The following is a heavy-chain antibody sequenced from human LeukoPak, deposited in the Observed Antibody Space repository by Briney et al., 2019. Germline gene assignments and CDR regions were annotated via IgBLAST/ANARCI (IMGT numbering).Heavy chain of an antibody. V-gene: IGHV1-8*01. Sequence: GASVTVSCKASGYTFTSYDINWVRQATGQGLEWMGWMNPNSGNTGYAQKFQGRVTMTRNTSISTAYMELSSLRSEDTAVYYCARGGTGYYYDSSGYYRGNWFDPWGQGTLVTVSS. D-gene: IGHD3-22*01. CDR1: GYTFTSYD. J-gene: IGHJ5*02. CDR3: ARGGTGYYYDSSGYYRGNWFDP. CDR2: MNPNSGNT.